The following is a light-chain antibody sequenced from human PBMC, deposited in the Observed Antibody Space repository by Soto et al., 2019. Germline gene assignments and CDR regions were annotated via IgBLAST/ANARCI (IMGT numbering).Light chain of an antibody. V-gene: IGLV2-11*01. CDR2: DVS. Sequence: QSALTQPRSVSGSPGQSVTISCTGTSSDVGGYNYVSWYQQHPGKAPKLMIYDVSKRPSGVPDRFSGSKSGNTASLTISGLQAEDEADYYCCSYTSNNSFYVFGTGTKLTVL. J-gene: IGLJ1*01. CDR3: CSYTSNNSFYV. CDR1: SSDVGGYNY.